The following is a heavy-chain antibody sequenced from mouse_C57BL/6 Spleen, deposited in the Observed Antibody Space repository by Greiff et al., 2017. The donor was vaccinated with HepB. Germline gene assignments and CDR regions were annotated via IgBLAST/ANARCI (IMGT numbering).Heavy chain of an antibody. CDR3: ARRRTTVLAYYFDY. CDR1: GYAFSSSW. J-gene: IGHJ2*01. V-gene: IGHV1-82*01. CDR2: IYPGDGDT. D-gene: IGHD1-1*01. Sequence: QVQLQQSGPELVKPGASVKISCKASGYAFSSSWMNWVKQRPGKGLEWIGRIYPGDGDTNYNGKFKGKATLTADKSSSTAYMQLSSLTSEDSAVYFCARRRTTVLAYYFDYWGQGTTLTVSS.